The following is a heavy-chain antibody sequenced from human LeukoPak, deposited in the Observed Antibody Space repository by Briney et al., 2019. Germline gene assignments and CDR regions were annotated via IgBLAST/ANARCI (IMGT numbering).Heavy chain of an antibody. CDR3: ARVGAYYYGSGSYWAFDI. V-gene: IGHV3-21*01. CDR1: GFSFSSYS. D-gene: IGHD3-10*01. CDR2: ISSSSSYI. J-gene: IGHJ3*02. Sequence: IPGGSLRLSCAASGFSFSSYSMNWVRQAPGKGLEWVSSISSSSSYIYYADSVKGRFTISRDNAKNSLYLQMNSLRAEDTAVYYCARVGAYYYGSGSYWAFDIWGQGTMVTVSS.